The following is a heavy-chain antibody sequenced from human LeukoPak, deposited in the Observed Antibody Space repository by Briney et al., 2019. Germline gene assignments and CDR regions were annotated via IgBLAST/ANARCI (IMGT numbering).Heavy chain of an antibody. J-gene: IGHJ4*02. CDR2: INWNGDST. V-gene: IGHV3-20*04. Sequence: GGSLRLSCAASGFTFHDYGMSWVRQVPGKGPEWVSGINWNGDSTDYAGSVKGRFTISRDNAKNSLYLQMNSLRAEDTALYYCARTYYDSSGYYYVRFYFDYWGQGALVTVSS. D-gene: IGHD3-22*01. CDR3: ARTYYDSSGYYYVRFYFDY. CDR1: GFTFHDYG.